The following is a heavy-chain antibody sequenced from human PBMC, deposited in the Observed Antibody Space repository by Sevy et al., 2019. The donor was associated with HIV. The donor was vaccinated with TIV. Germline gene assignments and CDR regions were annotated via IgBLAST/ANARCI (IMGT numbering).Heavy chain of an antibody. J-gene: IGHJ4*02. CDR3: ATDLPRNSWELRLDY. D-gene: IGHD1-7*01. Sequence: GGSLRLSCVASGFAVSSNYMSWVRQAPGKGLEWVSIIYSGGNTYYADSVKGRFTISRDNSKNTLFLQMNSLRAEDTAVYYCATDLPRNSWELRLDYWGQGTLVTVSS. CDR1: GFAVSSNY. CDR2: IYSGGNT. V-gene: IGHV3-53*01.